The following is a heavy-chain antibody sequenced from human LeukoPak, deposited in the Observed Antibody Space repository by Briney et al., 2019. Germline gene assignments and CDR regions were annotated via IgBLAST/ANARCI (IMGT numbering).Heavy chain of an antibody. Sequence: SETLSLTCTVSGGSISSYYWSWIRQPPGKGLEWIGYIYYSGSTNYNPSLKSRVTISVDTPKNQFSLKLSSVTAADTAVYYCARDAPPYYFDYWGQGTLVTVSS. CDR2: IYYSGST. CDR1: GGSISSYY. J-gene: IGHJ4*02. CDR3: ARDAPPYYFDY. V-gene: IGHV4-59*01.